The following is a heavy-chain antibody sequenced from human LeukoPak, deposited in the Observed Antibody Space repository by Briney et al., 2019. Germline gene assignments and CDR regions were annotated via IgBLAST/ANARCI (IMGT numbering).Heavy chain of an antibody. J-gene: IGHJ3*02. D-gene: IGHD3-10*01. CDR1: GGSLSGYY. V-gene: IGHV4-34*01. CDR3: ASHRGVTAAFDI. Sequence: SETLSLTCAVYGGSLSGYYWSWIRQPPGKGLEWIGEINHSGSTNFNPSLKSRVTISVDTSKNQFSLKLSSVTAADTAVYYCASHRGVTAAFDIWGQGTMVTVSS. CDR2: INHSGST.